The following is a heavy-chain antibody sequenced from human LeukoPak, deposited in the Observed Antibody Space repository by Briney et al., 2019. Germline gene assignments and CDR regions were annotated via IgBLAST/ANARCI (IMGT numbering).Heavy chain of an antibody. J-gene: IGHJ3*02. CDR3: ARALWIQLDDAFDI. D-gene: IGHD5-18*01. V-gene: IGHV3-30-3*01. Sequence: PGRSLRLSCAASGFTFSSYAMHWVRQAQGKGLEWVAVISYDGSNKYYADSVKGRFTISRDNSKNTLYLQMNSLRAEDTAVYYCARALWIQLDDAFDIWGQGTMVTVSS. CDR2: ISYDGSNK. CDR1: GFTFSSYA.